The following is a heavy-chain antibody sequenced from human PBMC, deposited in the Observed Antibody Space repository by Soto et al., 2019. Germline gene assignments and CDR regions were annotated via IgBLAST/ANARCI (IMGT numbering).Heavy chain of an antibody. Sequence: GGSLRLSCAASGFTFDDYAMHWVRQAPGKGLEWVSGISWNSGSIGYADSVKGRFTISRDNAKNSLYLQMNGLRAEDTALYYCAKAGFWSGYYSLVDYWGQGTLVTVSS. CDR2: ISWNSGSI. CDR1: GFTFDDYA. D-gene: IGHD3-3*01. V-gene: IGHV3-9*01. CDR3: AKAGFWSGYYSLVDY. J-gene: IGHJ4*02.